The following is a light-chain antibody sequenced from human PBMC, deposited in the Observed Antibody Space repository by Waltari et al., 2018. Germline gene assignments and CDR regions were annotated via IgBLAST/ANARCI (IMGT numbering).Light chain of an antibody. CDR3: QQSFDSVFT. J-gene: IGKJ3*01. CDR1: RTVSTH. V-gene: IGKV1-39*01. CDR2: AAS. Sequence: IQLTQSPSSLSPSVGDRVTITCRAGRTVSTHLNWYQQKPGKAPKLLIYAASILQSGVPSRFSGSGSGTEFSLTIASLQPEDSATYYCQQSFDSVFTFGPGTTVNV.